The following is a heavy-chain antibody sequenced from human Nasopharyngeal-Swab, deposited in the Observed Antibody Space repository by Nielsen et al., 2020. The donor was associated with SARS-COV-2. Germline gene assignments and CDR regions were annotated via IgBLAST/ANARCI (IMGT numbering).Heavy chain of an antibody. V-gene: IGHV4-59*13. J-gene: IGHJ3*02. D-gene: IGHD6-13*01. CDR1: GGSISSYY. CDR2: IYYSGST. CDR3: ARESPAAGTAFDI. Sequence: AGSLRLSCTVSGGSISSYYWSWIRQPPGKGLEWIGYIYYSGSTNYNPSLKSRVTISVDTSKNQFSLKLSSVTAADTAVYYCARESPAAGTAFDIWGQGTMVTVSS.